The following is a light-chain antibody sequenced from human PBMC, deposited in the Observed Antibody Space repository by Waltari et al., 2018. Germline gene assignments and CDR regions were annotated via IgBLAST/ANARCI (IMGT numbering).Light chain of an antibody. CDR3: QKYDSLPAT. V-gene: IGKV3-20*01. Sequence: SCRASQSVGKYLAWYQQKPGQAPRLLIYHASTRAPGIPDRFSGSWSWTDFSLTISRLEPEDFAVYYCQKYDSLPATFGQGTKVEIK. J-gene: IGKJ1*01. CDR2: HAS. CDR1: QSVGKY.